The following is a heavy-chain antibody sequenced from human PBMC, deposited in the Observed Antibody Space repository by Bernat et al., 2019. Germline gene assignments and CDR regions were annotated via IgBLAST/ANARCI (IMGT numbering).Heavy chain of an antibody. CDR1: GCSISTSSYY. D-gene: IGHD3-22*01. V-gene: IGHV4-39*01. J-gene: IGHJ4*02. CDR3: ARSTKRAPYYYDTNGYYYDY. Sequence: QLQLQESGPGLVKPSETLSLTCTVSGCSISTSSYYWGWIRQPPGKGLEWIGSIYYSGSTYYNASLKSRVTISVDTSKNQFALKLSSVTAADTAVYYCARSTKRAPYYYDTNGYYYDYWGQGTLVTVSS. CDR2: IYYSGST.